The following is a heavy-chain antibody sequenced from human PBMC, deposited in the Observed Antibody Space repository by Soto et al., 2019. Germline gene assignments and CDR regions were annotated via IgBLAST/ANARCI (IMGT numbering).Heavy chain of an antibody. CDR1: GFTFSSYA. CDR2: ISGSDDST. Sequence: EVQLLESGGGLVQPGESLRLSCAASGFTFSSYAMSWVRQAPGKGLEWGSVISGSDDSTYYADSVKGPFTISRANSKNTLHLQMNSLRAEDTAVYYCAKRSSSSTFDYWGQGTLVTVSS. V-gene: IGHV3-23*01. D-gene: IGHD6-6*01. J-gene: IGHJ4*02. CDR3: AKRSSSSTFDY.